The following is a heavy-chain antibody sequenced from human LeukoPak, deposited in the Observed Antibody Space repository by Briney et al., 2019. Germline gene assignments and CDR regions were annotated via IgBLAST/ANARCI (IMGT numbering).Heavy chain of an antibody. V-gene: IGHV3-23*01. CDR2: ISGSGGST. CDR3: AKDRQGRYFDWLLPPYYFDY. CDR1: GFTFSSYA. J-gene: IGHJ4*02. D-gene: IGHD3-9*01. Sequence: VGSLRLSCAASGFTFSSYAMSWVRQAPGKGLEWVSAISGSGGSTYYADSVKGRFTISRDNSKNTLYLQMNSLRAEDTAVYYCAKDRQGRYFDWLLPPYYFDYWGQGTLVTVSS.